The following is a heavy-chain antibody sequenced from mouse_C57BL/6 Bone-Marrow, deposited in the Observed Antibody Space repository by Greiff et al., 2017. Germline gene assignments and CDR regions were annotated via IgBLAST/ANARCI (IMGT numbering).Heavy chain of an antibody. CDR2: ISDGGSYT. CDR1: GFTFSSYA. J-gene: IGHJ3*01. D-gene: IGHD2-4*01. Sequence: EVMLVESGGGLVKPGGSLKLSCAASGFTFSSYAMSWVRQTPEKRLEWVATISDGGSYTYYPDNVKGRFTISRDNAKNNLYLQMSHLKSEDTAMYYCANYAWGQGTLVTVSA. CDR3: ANYA. V-gene: IGHV5-4*03.